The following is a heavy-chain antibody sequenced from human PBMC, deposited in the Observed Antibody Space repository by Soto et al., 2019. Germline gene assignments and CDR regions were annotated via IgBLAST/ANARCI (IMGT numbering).Heavy chain of an antibody. Sequence: GESLKMSCDDSGYTNNLVAWVRHMPGKGLEWMGVIYSGDSDTRYSPSFQGQVTISVDKSINTAYLQWRSLKASDTAMYYCARHNHGFDYWGQGTLVTVSS. CDR3: ARHNHGFDY. J-gene: IGHJ4*02. CDR1: GYTNNL. CDR2: IYSGDSDT. V-gene: IGHV5-51*01.